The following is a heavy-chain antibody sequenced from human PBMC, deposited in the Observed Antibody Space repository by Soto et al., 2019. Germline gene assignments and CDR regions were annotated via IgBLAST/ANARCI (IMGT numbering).Heavy chain of an antibody. V-gene: IGHV1-24*01. CDR3: ATVSGDHNCFDP. CDR2: FDPEDGET. J-gene: IGHJ5*02. CDR1: GYTLTELS. Sequence: ASVKVSCKVSGYTLTELSMHWVRQAPGKGLEWMGGFDPEDGETIYAQKFQGRVTMTEDTPTDTAYMELSSLRSEDTAVYYCATVSGDHNCFDPWRQGTLVTVSS. D-gene: IGHD2-21*01.